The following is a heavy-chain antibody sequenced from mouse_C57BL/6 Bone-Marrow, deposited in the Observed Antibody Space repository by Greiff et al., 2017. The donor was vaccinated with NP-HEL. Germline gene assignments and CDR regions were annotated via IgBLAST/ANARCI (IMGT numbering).Heavy chain of an antibody. CDR3: AIYRPSHTTVVATRTWFAY. V-gene: IGHV1-74*01. CDR2: IHPSDSDT. D-gene: IGHD1-1*01. Sequence: QVQLQQPGAELVKPGASVKVSCKASGYTFTSYWMHWVKQRPGQGLEWIGRIHPSDSDTNYNQKFKGKATLTVDKSSSTAYMQLSSLTSEDSAVYYCAIYRPSHTTVVATRTWFAYWGQGTLVTVSA. J-gene: IGHJ3*01. CDR1: GYTFTSYW.